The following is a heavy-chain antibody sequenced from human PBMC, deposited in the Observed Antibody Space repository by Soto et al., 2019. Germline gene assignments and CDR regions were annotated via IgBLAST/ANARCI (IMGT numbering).Heavy chain of an antibody. D-gene: IGHD2-15*01. Sequence: SETLSLTCTVSGGSISSSSYYWGWIRQPPGKGLEWIGSIYYSGSTYYNPSLKSRVTISVDTSKNQFSLKLSSVTAADTAVYYCARSLYCSGGSCPTDYYYYYYMDVWGKGTKVTVSS. CDR1: GGSISSSSYY. CDR2: IYYSGST. J-gene: IGHJ6*03. V-gene: IGHV4-39*01. CDR3: ARSLYCSGGSCPTDYYYYYYMDV.